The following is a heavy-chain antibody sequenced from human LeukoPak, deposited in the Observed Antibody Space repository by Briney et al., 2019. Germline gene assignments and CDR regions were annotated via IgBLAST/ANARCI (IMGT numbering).Heavy chain of an antibody. CDR2: NYYSGST. CDR3: ATKVRGGFDI. CDR1: GGSISSYY. Sequence: SATLSLTCSVSGGSISSYYWSWIRQPPRKGLEWIGYNYYSGSTNYNPSLKSRVTISVDTSKNQFSLKLSSVTAADTAIYYCATKVRGGFDIWGQGTMVTVSS. D-gene: IGHD2-15*01. V-gene: IGHV4-59*01. J-gene: IGHJ3*02.